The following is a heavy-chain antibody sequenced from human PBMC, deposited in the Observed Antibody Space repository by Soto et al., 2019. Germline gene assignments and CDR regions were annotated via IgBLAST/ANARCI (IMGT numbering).Heavy chain of an antibody. Sequence: QVQLVESGGGEVQPGRSLRLSCAASGFTFSSYGIHWVRQAPGKGLEWVAVISYDGSKKNYLDSVKGRFTISRDNSKNTMYLEMNSLRAEDTVIYYCAKDTYYHDTSGYYVFDYWGQGTLVTVSS. CDR1: GFTFSSYG. V-gene: IGHV3-30*18. D-gene: IGHD3-22*01. CDR2: ISYDGSKK. CDR3: AKDTYYHDTSGYYVFDY. J-gene: IGHJ4*02.